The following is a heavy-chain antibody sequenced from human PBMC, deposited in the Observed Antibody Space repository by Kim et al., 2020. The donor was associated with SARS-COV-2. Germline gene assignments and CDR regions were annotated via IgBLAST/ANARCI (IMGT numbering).Heavy chain of an antibody. D-gene: IGHD3-10*01. CDR1: GGSISSGSYY. CDR2: IYTSGCT. CDR3: AREVWGFGELLYGMDV. Sequence: SETLSLTCTVSGGSISSGSYYWSWIRQPAGKGLEWIGRIYTSGCTNYNPSLKSRVTISVDTSKNQFSLKLSSVTAADTAVYFCAREVWGFGELLYGMDVWGQGTTVTVSS. J-gene: IGHJ6*02. V-gene: IGHV4-61*02.